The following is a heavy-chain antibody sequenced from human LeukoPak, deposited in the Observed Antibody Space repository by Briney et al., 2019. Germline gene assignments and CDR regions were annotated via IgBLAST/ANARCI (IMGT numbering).Heavy chain of an antibody. J-gene: IGHJ4*02. CDR2: IYYSGST. Sequence: PSETLSLTCTVSGYSISNGYYWGWIRQPPGKGLEWIGYIYYSGSTNYNPSLKSRVTISVDTSKNQFSLKLSSETAADTAVYYCARERRFWAPEVRWLTRYLDYWGQGTLVTVSS. CDR3: ARERRFWAPEVRWLTRYLDY. CDR1: GYSISNGYY. D-gene: IGHD5-24*01. V-gene: IGHV4-59*12.